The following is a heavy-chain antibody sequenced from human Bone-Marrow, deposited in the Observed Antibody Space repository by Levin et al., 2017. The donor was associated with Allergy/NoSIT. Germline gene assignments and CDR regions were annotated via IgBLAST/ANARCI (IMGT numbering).Heavy chain of an antibody. Sequence: SETLSLTCSVSGYSIRSAYYWGWIRQTPGTGLELIGSVFHTGTTSYNPSLQSRVTMSRDTSKNHFSLQLRSVTAADTAIYYCVRDGGYQLLPLLSYFDYWGQGVLVTVSS. D-gene: IGHD1-26*01. V-gene: IGHV4-38-2*02. CDR2: VFHTGTT. CDR3: VRDGGYQLLPLLSYFDY. CDR1: GYSIRSAYY. J-gene: IGHJ4*02.